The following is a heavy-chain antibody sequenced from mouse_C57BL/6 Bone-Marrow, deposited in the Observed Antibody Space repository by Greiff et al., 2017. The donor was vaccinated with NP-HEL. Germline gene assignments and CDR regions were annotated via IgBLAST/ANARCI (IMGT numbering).Heavy chain of an antibody. CDR3: ARSIGGFAY. J-gene: IGHJ3*01. V-gene: IGHV1-9*01. Sequence: QVQLQQSGAELMKPGASVKLSCKATGYTFTGYWIEWVKQRPGHGLEWRGGSLPGSGGTNYNEKFKGKATFTADTSSNTAYMQLSSLTTEDSAIYYCARSIGGFAYWGQGTLVTVSA. D-gene: IGHD2-14*01. CDR2: SLPGSGGT. CDR1: GYTFTGYW.